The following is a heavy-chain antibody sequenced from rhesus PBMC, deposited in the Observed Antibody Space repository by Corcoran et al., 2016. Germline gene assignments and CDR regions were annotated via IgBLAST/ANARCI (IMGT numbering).Heavy chain of an antibody. Sequence: QVTLKESGPALVKPTQTLTLTCTFSGFSISTSGTGVGWIRQPPGKALEWLASIYWNDSKYSSTSLKSRLTISKDTSKNQVVLTMTNMDPVDTATYYCARVQGYYNIWTGYYTGDWYFDLWGPGTPITISS. CDR3: ARVQGYYNIWTGYYTGDWYFDL. V-gene: IGHV2-95*01. D-gene: IGHD3-3*01. J-gene: IGHJ2*01. CDR1: GFSISTSGTG. CDR2: IYWNDSK.